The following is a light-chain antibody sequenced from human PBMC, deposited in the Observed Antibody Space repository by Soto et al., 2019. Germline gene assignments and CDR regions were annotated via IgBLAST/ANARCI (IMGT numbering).Light chain of an antibody. CDR3: QHYNSYSEA. V-gene: IGKV1-5*03. Sequence: DIQMTQSPPTLSTPVGYRFTITCRASQSISSRLAWYQQKTGKAPKLLIYKASTLKSGVPSRFSGSGSATEFTLTISSLKHDDFATYYCQHYNSYSEAFGQGTKVDI. CDR2: KAS. CDR1: QSISSR. J-gene: IGKJ1*01.